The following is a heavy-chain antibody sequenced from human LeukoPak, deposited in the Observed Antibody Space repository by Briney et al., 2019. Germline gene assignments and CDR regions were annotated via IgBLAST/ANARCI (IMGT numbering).Heavy chain of an antibody. CDR2: ISYDGSNK. CDR1: GFTFSEYA. J-gene: IGHJ4*02. V-gene: IGHV3-30*18. Sequence: QPGRSLRLSCAASGFTFSEYAMHWVRQAPGKGLEWVSVISYDGSNKYYADSVKGRFTISRDNSKTTLYLQMNSLRAEDAAVYYCAKAHPPKGFMAAPDYWGQGTLVTVSS. D-gene: IGHD6-6*01. CDR3: AKAHPPKGFMAAPDY.